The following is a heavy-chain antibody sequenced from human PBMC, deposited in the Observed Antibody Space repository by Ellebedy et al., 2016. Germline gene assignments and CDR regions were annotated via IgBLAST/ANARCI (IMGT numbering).Heavy chain of an antibody. D-gene: IGHD3-22*01. Sequence: SETLSLTCTVSGDSFKNYYWSWIRQPPGKGLEYIGYTHYSGTTRYNPSLKSRVTFSIDTSKNQFFLKLTSVTAADTAMYYCARQRAVDFYDGSGYYSDYFDYWGQGAPVTVSS. CDR1: GDSFKNYY. V-gene: IGHV4-59*08. CDR3: ARQRAVDFYDGSGYYSDYFDY. J-gene: IGHJ4*02. CDR2: THYSGTT.